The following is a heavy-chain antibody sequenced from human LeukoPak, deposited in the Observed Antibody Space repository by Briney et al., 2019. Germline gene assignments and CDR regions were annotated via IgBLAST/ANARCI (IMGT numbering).Heavy chain of an antibody. CDR3: ATELAYCGGDCYSGFDY. D-gene: IGHD2-21*02. CDR1: GGTFSSYA. CDR2: IIPIFGTA. J-gene: IGHJ4*02. V-gene: IGHV1-69*05. Sequence: SVKVSCKASGGTFSSYATSWVRQAPGQGLEWMGGIIPIFGTANYAQKFQGRVTITTDESTSTAYMELSSLRSEDTAVYYCATELAYCGGDCYSGFDYWGQGTLVTVSS.